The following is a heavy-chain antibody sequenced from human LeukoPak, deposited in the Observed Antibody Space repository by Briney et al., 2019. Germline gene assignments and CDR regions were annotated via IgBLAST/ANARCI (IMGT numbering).Heavy chain of an antibody. D-gene: IGHD3-16*01. Sequence: GGSLRLSCAASGFIVSSNYMSWVRQAPGKGLEWVSIIYSAGSTFYADSVKGRFTISRDNAKNSLYLQINSLSAEDTAVYYCARDYGGSDFDYWGQGTLVTVSS. CDR2: IYSAGST. V-gene: IGHV3-53*01. CDR3: ARDYGGSDFDY. J-gene: IGHJ4*02. CDR1: GFIVSSNY.